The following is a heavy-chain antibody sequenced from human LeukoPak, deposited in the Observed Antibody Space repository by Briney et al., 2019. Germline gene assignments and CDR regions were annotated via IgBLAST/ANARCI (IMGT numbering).Heavy chain of an antibody. J-gene: IGHJ3*02. CDR3: ARPTDKDRRGLHRMVLDAFDI. D-gene: IGHD4/OR15-4a*01. V-gene: IGHV3-21*01. CDR2: ISSSSSYI. Sequence: PGGSLRLSCAASGFTFSSYSMNWVRQAPGKGLEWVSSISSSSSYIYYADSVKGRFTISRDNAKNSLYLQMNSLRAEDTAVYYCARPTDKDRRGLHRMVLDAFDIWGQGTMVTVSS. CDR1: GFTFSSYS.